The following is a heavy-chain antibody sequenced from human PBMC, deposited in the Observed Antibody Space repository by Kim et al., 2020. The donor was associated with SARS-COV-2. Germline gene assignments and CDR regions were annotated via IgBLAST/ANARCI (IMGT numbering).Heavy chain of an antibody. D-gene: IGHD6-13*01. V-gene: IGHV4-31*02. CDR2: T. Sequence: TYYNPSLKSRVTISVDTSKNQFSLKLSSVTAADTAVYYCARGGYRAAAGYWGQGTLVTVSS. CDR3: ARGGYRAAAGY. J-gene: IGHJ4*02.